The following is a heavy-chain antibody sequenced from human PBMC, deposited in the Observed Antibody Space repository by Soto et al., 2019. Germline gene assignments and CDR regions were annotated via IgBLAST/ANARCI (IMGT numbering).Heavy chain of an antibody. CDR2: IQYRGST. CDR3: AGMFSFGDLLFDY. CDR1: DDSITSGAYC. D-gene: IGHD3-10*01. Sequence: SETLSLTCTVSDDSITSGAYCWGLIRQPPGKGLEWIGTIQYRGSTYYNPSLKSRVTMSLDTSKNQYSLRLSSVTAADTAVYFCAGMFSFGDLLFDYWGPGTLVTLSS. J-gene: IGHJ4*02. V-gene: IGHV4-39*01.